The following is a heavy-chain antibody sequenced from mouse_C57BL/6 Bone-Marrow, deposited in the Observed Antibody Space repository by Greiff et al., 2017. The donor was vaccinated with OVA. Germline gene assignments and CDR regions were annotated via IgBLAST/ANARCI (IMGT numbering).Heavy chain of an antibody. J-gene: IGHJ4*01. V-gene: IGHV2-2*01. Sequence: QVQLQQSGPGLVQPSQSLSITCTVSGFSLTSYGVHWVRQSPGKGLEWLGVIWSGGSTDYNAAFISRLSISKDNSKSQVFFKMNSLQADDTAIYYCARMDGRSYAMDYWGQGTSVTVSS. CDR1: GFSLTSYG. CDR3: ARMDGRSYAMDY. CDR2: IWSGGST.